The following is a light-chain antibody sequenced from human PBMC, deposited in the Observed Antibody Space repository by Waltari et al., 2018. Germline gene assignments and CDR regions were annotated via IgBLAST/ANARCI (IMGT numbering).Light chain of an antibody. CDR3: QQRNNWPPIT. J-gene: IGKJ5*01. CDR2: DAS. V-gene: IGKV3-11*01. CDR1: QSVSSD. Sequence: EIVLTQSPATLSLSPGERATLSCRASQSVSSDIAWYQHKPGQAPRLLIFDASNRAGGVPARFTGSGSGTAFTLTISSLEPEDFAVYYCQQRNNWPPITFGQGTRLEIK.